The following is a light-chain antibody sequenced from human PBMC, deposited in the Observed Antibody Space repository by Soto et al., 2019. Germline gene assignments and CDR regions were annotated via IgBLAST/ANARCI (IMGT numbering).Light chain of an antibody. V-gene: IGKV1-8*01. CDR3: QQLFDSPIT. J-gene: IGKJ1*01. Sequence: IPMSQSPSSLSASTGDRVTRTCRASHGISSYLAWYQQKPGKAPKLLIYAASTLQSGVPSRFSGSGSGTDFTLTISCLQSEDFATYYCQQLFDSPITFGQGTKVDI. CDR1: HGISSY. CDR2: AAS.